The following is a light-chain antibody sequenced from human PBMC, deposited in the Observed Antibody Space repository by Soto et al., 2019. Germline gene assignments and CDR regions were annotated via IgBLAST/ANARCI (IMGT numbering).Light chain of an antibody. V-gene: IGKV3-11*01. CDR1: QSVSSY. CDR3: QQRSNWVLT. CDR2: DAS. Sequence: EIVLTQSPATLSLSPGERATLSCRASQSVSSYLAWYQQKPGQAPRLLIYDASNRATGIPARFSGSGSGTDFTLTISSLEPEGFAVYYCQQRSNWVLTFGGGTKVEIK. J-gene: IGKJ4*01.